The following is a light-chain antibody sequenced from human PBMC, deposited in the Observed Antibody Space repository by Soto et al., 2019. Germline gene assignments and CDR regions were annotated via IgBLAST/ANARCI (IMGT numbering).Light chain of an antibody. J-gene: IGKJ4*01. V-gene: IGKV1D-13*01. CDR3: QQFNNYPLT. Sequence: AIQLTPSPSSLSASVGDRVTITCRASQGIGSGLGWYQQKPGKAPKLLIYDASTLASGVPSSFSGSVSWTDFTLTISSLQPEDFATYYCQQFNNYPLTFGGGTKVEIE. CDR1: QGIGSG. CDR2: DAS.